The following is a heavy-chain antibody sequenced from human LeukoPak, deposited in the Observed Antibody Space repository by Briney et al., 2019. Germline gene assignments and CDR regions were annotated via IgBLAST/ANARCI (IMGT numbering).Heavy chain of an antibody. D-gene: IGHD6-13*01. J-gene: IGHJ6*03. CDR1: GDSLSSSY. CDR3: ARVRSAAGPSYYYYYYMDV. CDR2: IYTSGYT. V-gene: IGHV4-4*07. Sequence: SETLSLTCTVSGDSLSSSYWSWVRQPAGKGLEWIGRIYTSGYTNYNPSLKSRVTISVDTSKNQFSLKLSSVTAADTAVYYCARVRSAAGPSYYYYYYMDVWGKGTTVTVSS.